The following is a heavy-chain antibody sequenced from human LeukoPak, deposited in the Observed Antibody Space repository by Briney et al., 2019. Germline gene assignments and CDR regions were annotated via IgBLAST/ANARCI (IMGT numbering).Heavy chain of an antibody. V-gene: IGHV3-11*06. D-gene: IGHD2-21*02. Sequence: KSGGSLRLSCAASGFTFSDYYMSWIRQAPGKGLEWVSSISSSSSYIYYADSVKGRFTISRDNAKNSLYLQMNSLRAEDTAVYYCAGLTAINYYYYGMDVWGQGTTVTVSS. CDR3: AGLTAINYYYYGMDV. J-gene: IGHJ6*02. CDR2: ISSSSSYI. CDR1: GFTFSDYY.